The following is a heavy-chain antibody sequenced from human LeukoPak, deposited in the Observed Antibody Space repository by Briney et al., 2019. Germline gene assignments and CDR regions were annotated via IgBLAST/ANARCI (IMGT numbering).Heavy chain of an antibody. CDR3: ARRATYSSSNNFDY. CDR2: IYYSGST. V-gene: IGHV4-30-4*07. Sequence: SETLSLTCAVSGGSISSGGYSWSWIRQPPGEGLEWIGYIYYSGSTYYNPSLKSRVTISVDTSKNQFSLKLSSVTAADTAVYYCARRATYSSSNNFDYWGQGTLVTVSS. J-gene: IGHJ4*02. CDR1: GGSISSGGYS. D-gene: IGHD6-6*01.